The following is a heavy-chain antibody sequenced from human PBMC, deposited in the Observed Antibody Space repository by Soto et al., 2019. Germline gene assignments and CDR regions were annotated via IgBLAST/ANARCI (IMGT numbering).Heavy chain of an antibody. V-gene: IGHV1-69*01. CDR1: GGAFSTSD. J-gene: IGHJ3*01. CDR2: IIPVFGAA. CDR3: ARDPRSGWAHDAGDV. D-gene: IGHD3-22*01. Sequence: QVHLVQSGAEVKMPGSSVRVSCASSGGAFSTSDIGWVRQAPGQGLEWMGGIIPVFGAANYAQKFKGRVTITADESTRTAYLEMSSLKPDATATYYGARDPRSGWAHDAGDVVGPGTSIIVSS.